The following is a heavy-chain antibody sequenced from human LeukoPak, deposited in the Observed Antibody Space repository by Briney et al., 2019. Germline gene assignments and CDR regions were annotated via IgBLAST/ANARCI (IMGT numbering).Heavy chain of an antibody. CDR1: GGSISGYY. Sequence: PSETLSLTCTVSGGSISGYYWSWTRQPAGKGLEWIGRIYSSGSTNYNPSLKSRVTMTIDTSKNQFSLKLSSVTAADTAFYYCARDTKFSPWGQGTLVTVSS. CDR2: IYSSGST. J-gene: IGHJ5*02. CDR3: ARDTKFSP. D-gene: IGHD3-3*01. V-gene: IGHV4-4*07.